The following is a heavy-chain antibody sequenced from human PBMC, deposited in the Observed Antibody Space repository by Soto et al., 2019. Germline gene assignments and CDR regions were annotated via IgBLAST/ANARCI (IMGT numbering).Heavy chain of an antibody. CDR1: GGSISSSNW. CDR2: IYHSGST. CDR3: ARGSDMVRGVIRYYYYYYGMDV. J-gene: IGHJ6*02. Sequence: SETLSLTCAASGGSISSSNWWSWVRQPPGKGLEWIGEIYHSGSTNYNPSLKSRVTISVDKSKNQFSLKLSSVTAADTAVYYCARGSDMVRGVIRYYYYYYGMDVWGQGTTVTVSS. V-gene: IGHV4-4*02. D-gene: IGHD3-10*01.